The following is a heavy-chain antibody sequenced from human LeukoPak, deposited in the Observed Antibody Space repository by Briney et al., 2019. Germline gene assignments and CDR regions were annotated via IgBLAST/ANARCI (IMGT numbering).Heavy chain of an antibody. CDR1: GGSISSYY. CDR3: ARDQGLLWFGEPIKSHAFDI. Sequence: SETLSLTCTVSGGSISSYYWSWIRQPPGKGLEWIGYIYYSGSTNYNPSLKSRVTISVDTSKNQFSLKLSSVTAADTAVYYCARDQGLLWFGEPIKSHAFDIWGQGTMVTVSS. J-gene: IGHJ3*02. CDR2: IYYSGST. D-gene: IGHD3-10*01. V-gene: IGHV4-59*01.